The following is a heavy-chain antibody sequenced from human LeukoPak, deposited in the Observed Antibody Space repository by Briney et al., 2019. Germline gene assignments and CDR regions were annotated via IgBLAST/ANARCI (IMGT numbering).Heavy chain of an antibody. J-gene: IGHJ4*02. D-gene: IGHD3-3*01. CDR3: AIFGVLEWLSPVDH. CDR1: GYTFTCYY. Sequence: ASVKLSCKASGYTFTCYYMHWVRHAPGQGLEWMGRINPNSGGTNYAQKFQGRVTMTRDTSISTAYMELSRLRSDDTAVYYCAIFGVLEWLSPVDHWGQGTLVTVSS. CDR2: INPNSGGT. V-gene: IGHV1-2*06.